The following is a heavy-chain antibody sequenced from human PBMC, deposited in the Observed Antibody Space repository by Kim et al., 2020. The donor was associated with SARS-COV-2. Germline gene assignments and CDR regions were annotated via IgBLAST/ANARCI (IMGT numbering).Heavy chain of an antibody. V-gene: IGHV3-74*01. J-gene: IGHJ4*02. D-gene: IGHD6-19*01. Sequence: YAESVKGRFTISRDNAKNTLYLQMNSLRVEDTAVYYCASRTAVAGTYYFDYWGQGTLVTVSS. CDR3: ASRTAVAGTYYFDY.